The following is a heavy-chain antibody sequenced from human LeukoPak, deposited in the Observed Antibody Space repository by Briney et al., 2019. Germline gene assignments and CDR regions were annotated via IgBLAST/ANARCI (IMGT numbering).Heavy chain of an antibody. Sequence: GASVKVSCKASGYTFTSYAMHWVRQAPGQRLEWMGWINAGNGNTKYSQEFQGRVTITRGTSASTAYMELSSLRSEDMAVYYCARGTVGATYYYYMDVWGKGTTVTVSS. D-gene: IGHD1-26*01. V-gene: IGHV1-3*03. CDR3: ARGTVGATYYYYMDV. CDR1: GYTFTSYA. J-gene: IGHJ6*03. CDR2: INAGNGNT.